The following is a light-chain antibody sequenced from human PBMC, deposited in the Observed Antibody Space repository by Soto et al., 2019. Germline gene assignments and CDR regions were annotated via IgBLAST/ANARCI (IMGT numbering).Light chain of an antibody. CDR1: QDIGCR. J-gene: IGKJ1*01. CDR2: AAS. V-gene: IGKV1-12*01. CDR3: LLVYSFPRT. Sequence: DIQMTQSPSSVSASVGDRITITCRASQDIGCRLAWFQQKPGKAPQYLIQAASILQSGVPSRFSGSGSGREFILTINNLQPEDFASYFCLLVYSFPRTFGLGTKVEI.